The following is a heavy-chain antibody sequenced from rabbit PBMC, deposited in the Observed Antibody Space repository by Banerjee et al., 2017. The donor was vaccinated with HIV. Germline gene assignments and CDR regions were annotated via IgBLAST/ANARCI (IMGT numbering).Heavy chain of an antibody. D-gene: IGHD4-2*01. Sequence: QSLEESGGDLVKPEGSLTLTCTASGFSFSNKYVMCWVRQAPGKGLEWIACINTSSGNTVYATWAKGRFTISKTSWTTVTLQMTSLTAADTASYFCARSDAGGADTSRNVWGPGTLVTV. CDR3: ARSDAGGADTSRNV. CDR2: INTSSGNT. CDR1: GFSFSNKYV. J-gene: IGHJ6*01. V-gene: IGHV1S40*01.